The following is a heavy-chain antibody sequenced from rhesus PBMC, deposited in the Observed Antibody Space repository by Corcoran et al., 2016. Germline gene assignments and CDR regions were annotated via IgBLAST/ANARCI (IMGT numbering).Heavy chain of an antibody. CDR3: AKDRNWNYGLDS. CDR2: IDPSDSDT. CDR1: GYSFTSYW. D-gene: IGHD1-26*01. Sequence: EVQLVQSGAGVKRPGESLKISCKTSGYSFTSYWISWVRQMPVKGLEWMGAIDPSDSDTRYNPSFQGQVTSSADKSISTAYLQWSRLKASDTATYYCAKDRNWNYGLDSWGQGVVVTVSS. J-gene: IGHJ6*01. V-gene: IGHV5-20*01.